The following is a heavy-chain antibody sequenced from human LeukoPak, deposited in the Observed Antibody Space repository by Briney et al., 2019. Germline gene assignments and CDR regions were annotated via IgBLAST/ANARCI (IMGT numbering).Heavy chain of an antibody. CDR3: ARPNNSSWHN. V-gene: IGHV3-7*01. Sequence: PGGSLRLSCATSGFTFSSNWMSWVRHAPGRGLEWVANIKPDGSAEYYAASVKARFTVSRGNAKNSLYLQMNSLRVDDTAVYYCARPNNSSWHNWGQGTLVTVSS. D-gene: IGHD6-13*01. J-gene: IGHJ4*02. CDR2: IKPDGSAE. CDR1: GFTFSSNW.